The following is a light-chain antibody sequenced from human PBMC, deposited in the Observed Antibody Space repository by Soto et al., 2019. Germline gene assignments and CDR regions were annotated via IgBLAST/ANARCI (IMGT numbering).Light chain of an antibody. V-gene: IGKV3D-15*01. CDR1: QSVSSY. CDR3: QQYNNWPQT. J-gene: IGKJ1*01. Sequence: EIVMTQSPATLSVSPGERATLSCRASQSVSSYLAWYQQKPGQAPRLLIYDASNRATGIPARFSGSGSGTEFTLTISSLQSEDFAEYHCQQYNNWPQTFGQGTKVDIK. CDR2: DAS.